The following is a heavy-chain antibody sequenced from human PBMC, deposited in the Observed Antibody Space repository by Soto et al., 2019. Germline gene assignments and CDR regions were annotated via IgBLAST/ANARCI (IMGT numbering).Heavy chain of an antibody. V-gene: IGHV1-18*04. D-gene: IGHD3-3*01. Sequence: QVQLVQSGAEVKKPGASVKVSCKASGYTFTSYGISWVRQAPGQGLEWMGWISAYNGNTNYAQKLQGRVTMTTDTSTSTAYMELRSLRSDDTAVYYCARDRVKDFWSGYSLLDYWGQGTLVTVSS. CDR2: ISAYNGNT. CDR1: GYTFTSYG. J-gene: IGHJ4*02. CDR3: ARDRVKDFWSGYSLLDY.